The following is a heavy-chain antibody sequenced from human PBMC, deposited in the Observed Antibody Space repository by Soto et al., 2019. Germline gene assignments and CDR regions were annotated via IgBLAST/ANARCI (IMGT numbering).Heavy chain of an antibody. V-gene: IGHV4-31*03. D-gene: IGHD6-6*01. J-gene: IGHJ4*02. Sequence: QVQLQESGPGLVKPSQTLSLTCTVSGVSISSGGYYWRWTRQHPGKGLEWIGYIYYSGRTYYNPSLKGRVTISVDTSKNQFSLKLSSVPASDTAVYYCASSFSSSSPFDYWGQGTLVTVSS. CDR3: ASSFSSSSPFDY. CDR2: IYYSGRT. CDR1: GVSISSGGYY.